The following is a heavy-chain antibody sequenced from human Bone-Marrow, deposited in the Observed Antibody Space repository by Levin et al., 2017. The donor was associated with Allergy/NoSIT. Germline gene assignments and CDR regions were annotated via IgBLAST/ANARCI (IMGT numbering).Heavy chain of an antibody. J-gene: IGHJ5*02. Sequence: LSLTCAASGFTFSSYAMHWVRQAPGKGLEWVAVISYDGSNKYYADSVKGRFTISRDNSKNTLYLQMNSLRAEDTAVYYCAREEYNWNDGSNWFDPWGQGTLVTVSS. CDR2: ISYDGSNK. CDR3: AREEYNWNDGSNWFDP. V-gene: IGHV3-30-3*01. CDR1: GFTFSSYA. D-gene: IGHD1-1*01.